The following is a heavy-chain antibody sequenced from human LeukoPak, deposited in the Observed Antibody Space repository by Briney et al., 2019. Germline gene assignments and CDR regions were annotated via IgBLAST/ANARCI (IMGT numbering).Heavy chain of an antibody. V-gene: IGHV4-59*02. J-gene: IGHJ4*02. Sequence: SETLSLTCTVSGGSVSNHYWSWIQQPPGKALEWIGYIYYSGSTNYNPSLKSRVTISVDTSKNQFSLKLGSVTAADTAVYYCAREEALGSGSFDYWGQGTLVTVSS. CDR3: AREEALGSGSFDY. CDR2: IYYSGST. CDR1: GGSVSNHY. D-gene: IGHD1-26*01.